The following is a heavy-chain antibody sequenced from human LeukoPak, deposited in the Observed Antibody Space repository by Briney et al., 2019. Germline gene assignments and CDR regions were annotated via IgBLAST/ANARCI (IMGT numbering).Heavy chain of an antibody. CDR2: ISSTGGII. D-gene: IGHD1-1*01. V-gene: IGHV3-48*03. J-gene: IGHJ4*02. Sequence: PGGSLRLSCAASGFTFSSYEMNWVRQAPGKGLEWVSYISSTGGIIYYADSVKGRFTISRDNAKNSLYLQMNSLRAEDTAVYYCARSSKTGTSSDYWGPGTLVTVSS. CDR1: GFTFSSYE. CDR3: ARSSKTGTSSDY.